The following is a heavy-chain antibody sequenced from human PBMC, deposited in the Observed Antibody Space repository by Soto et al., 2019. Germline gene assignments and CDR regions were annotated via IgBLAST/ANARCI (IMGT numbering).Heavy chain of an antibody. D-gene: IGHD1-26*01. V-gene: IGHV3-30*14. J-gene: IGHJ4*02. CDR1: GFTFSSYA. CDR3: ARDRGAEYLLYYFDY. Sequence: QVQLVESGGGVVQPGRSLRLSCAASGFTFSSYAMHWVRQAPGKGLEWVAVISYDGSNKYYADSVKGRFTISRDNSKNTLYLQLNSLSAEDTAVYYCARDRGAEYLLYYFDYWGQGTLVTVSS. CDR2: ISYDGSNK.